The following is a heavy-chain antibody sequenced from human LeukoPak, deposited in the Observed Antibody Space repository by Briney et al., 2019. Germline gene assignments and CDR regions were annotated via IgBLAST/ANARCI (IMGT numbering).Heavy chain of an antibody. Sequence: PGGSLRLSCAASGFTFSSYSMNWVRQAPGKGLEWVSSISSSSSYTYYADSVKGRFTISRDNAKSSLYLQMNSLRAEDTAVYYCARETGYSSGWGQGTLVTVSS. CDR2: ISSSSSYT. V-gene: IGHV3-21*01. J-gene: IGHJ1*01. CDR1: GFTFSSYS. CDR3: ARETGYSSG. D-gene: IGHD6-19*01.